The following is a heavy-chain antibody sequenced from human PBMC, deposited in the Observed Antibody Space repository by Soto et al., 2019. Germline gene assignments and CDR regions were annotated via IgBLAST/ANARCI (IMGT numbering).Heavy chain of an antibody. D-gene: IGHD6-13*01. V-gene: IGHV1-69*02. J-gene: IGHJ3*01. CDR3: ARDIAVAGKTSDVLDV. Sequence: QVQLVQSGAEVKKPGSSVTVSCKASGGTFNTYTISWVRQAPGQGLEWMGRIIPILGIAKYAQKFQGRVTITADKSACTAHMGLRSLGSEVTAVDYCARDIAVAGKTSDVLDVWGQGTMVTVSS. CDR1: GGTFNTYT. CDR2: IIPILGIA.